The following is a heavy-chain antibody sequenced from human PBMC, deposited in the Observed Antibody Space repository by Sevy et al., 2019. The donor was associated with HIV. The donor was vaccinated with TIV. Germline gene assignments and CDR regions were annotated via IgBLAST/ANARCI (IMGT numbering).Heavy chain of an antibody. D-gene: IGHD2-15*01. CDR1: GFTFSSYA. CDR3: ARDGGYCSGGSCYIDAFDI. Sequence: GGSLGLSCAASGFTFSSYAMHWVRQAPGKGLEWVAVISYDGSNKYYADSVKGRFTISRDNSKNTLYLQMNSLRAEDTAVYYCARDGGYCSGGSCYIDAFDIWGQGTMVTVSS. CDR2: ISYDGSNK. J-gene: IGHJ3*02. V-gene: IGHV3-30-3*01.